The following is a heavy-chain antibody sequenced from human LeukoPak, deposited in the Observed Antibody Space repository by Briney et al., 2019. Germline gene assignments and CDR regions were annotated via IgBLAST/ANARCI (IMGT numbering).Heavy chain of an antibody. CDR1: GSSFTSYA. CDR3: AKDQSYYNWFDP. J-gene: IGHJ5*02. CDR2: IDANGAGT. V-gene: IGHV3-23*01. Sequence: GGSRRLSCAASGSSFTSYAMTWVRQAPGKGLDWVSSIDANGAGTFYADSVKGRFSISRDNAKNTLGLQMHSLTAEDTAVYYCAKDQSYYNWFDPWGQGTLVTVSS. D-gene: IGHD3-10*01.